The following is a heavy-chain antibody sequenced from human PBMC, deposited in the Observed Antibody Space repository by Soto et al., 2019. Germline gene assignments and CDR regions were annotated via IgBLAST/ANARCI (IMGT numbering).Heavy chain of an antibody. CDR2: ISHTGTT. CDR3: ARVISSREEYFDY. D-gene: IGHD2-2*01. CDR1: GDSISGSKW. Sequence: QVQLQESGPGLVKPSETLSLTCAVSGDSISGSKWWSWVRLPPNKGLEWIGEISHTGTTNYNPSFKSRVTMSVDKPKNQFYLNLTSVTAADTAVYYCARVISSREEYFDYWGQGTLVTVSP. J-gene: IGHJ4*02. V-gene: IGHV4-4*02.